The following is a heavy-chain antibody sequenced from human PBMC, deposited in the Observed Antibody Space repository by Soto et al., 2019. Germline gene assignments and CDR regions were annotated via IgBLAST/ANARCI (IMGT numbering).Heavy chain of an antibody. V-gene: IGHV3-53*01. CDR1: GFTVSSNY. D-gene: IGHD6-25*01. CDR2: IYSGGST. CDR3: ASAPPGQQRAFDY. Sequence: PGGSLRLSCAASGFTVSSNYMSWVRQAPGKGLEWVSVIYSGGSTYYADSVKGRFTISRDNSKNTLYLQMNSLRAEDTAVYYCASAPPGQQRAFDYWWHVTLVTVSS. J-gene: IGHJ4*01.